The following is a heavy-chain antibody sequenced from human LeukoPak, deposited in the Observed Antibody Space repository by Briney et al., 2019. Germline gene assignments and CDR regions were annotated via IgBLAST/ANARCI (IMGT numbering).Heavy chain of an antibody. V-gene: IGHV1-2*02. J-gene: IGHJ4*02. CDR2: INPNSGGT. CDR3: ARSNYYDSSGYYYN. D-gene: IGHD3-22*01. Sequence: ASVKVSCKASGYTFTGYYMHWVRQAPGPGLEWMGWINPNSGGTNYAQKFQGRVTMTRDTSISTAYMELSRLRSDDTAVYYCARSNYYDSSGYYYNWGQGTLVTVSS. CDR1: GYTFTGYY.